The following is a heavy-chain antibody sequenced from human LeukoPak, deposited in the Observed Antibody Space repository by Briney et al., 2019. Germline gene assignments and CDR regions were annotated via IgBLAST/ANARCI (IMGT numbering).Heavy chain of an antibody. V-gene: IGHV3-48*03. D-gene: IGHD3-10*01. CDR1: GFTFSSYE. Sequence: GGSLRLSCAVSGFTFSSYEMNWVRQAPGKGLEWVSYISSSGSTIYYADSVKGRFTISRDNAKNSLYLQMNSLRAEDTAVYYCARGRVGYYGSGRYSDYSYYMGVWGNGTTVTVSS. CDR2: ISSSGSTI. CDR3: ARGRVGYYGSGRYSDYSYYMGV. J-gene: IGHJ6*03.